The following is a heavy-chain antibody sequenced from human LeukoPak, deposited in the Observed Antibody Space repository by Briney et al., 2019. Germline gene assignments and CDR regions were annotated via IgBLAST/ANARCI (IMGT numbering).Heavy chain of an antibody. V-gene: IGHV3-30*02. Sequence: PGGSLRLSCAASGLTFSSYGMHWVRQAPGKGLEWVAFIRYDGSNKYYADSVKGRFTISRDNSKNTLYLQMNSLRAEDTAVYYCAKDQVWNLYYFDYWGQGTLVTVSS. CDR2: IRYDGSNK. CDR3: AKDQVWNLYYFDY. D-gene: IGHD1-7*01. J-gene: IGHJ4*02. CDR1: GLTFSSYG.